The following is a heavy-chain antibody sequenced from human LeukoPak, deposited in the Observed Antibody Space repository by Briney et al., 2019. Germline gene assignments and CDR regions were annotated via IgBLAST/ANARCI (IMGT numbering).Heavy chain of an antibody. D-gene: IGHD6-19*01. CDR3: ARVAVAGPTGWFDS. CDR1: GFALNAYS. Sequence: GGSLRLSCAASGFALNAYSLTWVRQAPGKGLEWVSSISSTSAYIHYAESVKGRFTISRDNIDNVVHLQMNSLRVEDTAVYFCARVAVAGPTGWFDSWGQGTLVTVSS. CDR2: ISSTSAYI. J-gene: IGHJ5*01. V-gene: IGHV3-21*01.